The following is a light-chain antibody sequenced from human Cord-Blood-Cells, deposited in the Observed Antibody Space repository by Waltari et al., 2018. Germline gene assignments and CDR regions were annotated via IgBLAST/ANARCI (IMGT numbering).Light chain of an antibody. Sequence: DIQMTQSPSSLSASVGDRVTTTWRASQSISSYLNWYQQKPGKAPKLLIYAASSVQSGVPSRFSSRGSRTDFTLTISSLQPEDFATYCYQQSYCTPITFGQGTRLEIK. CDR1: QSISSY. V-gene: IGKV1-39*01. CDR2: AAS. CDR3: QQSYCTPIT. J-gene: IGKJ5*01.